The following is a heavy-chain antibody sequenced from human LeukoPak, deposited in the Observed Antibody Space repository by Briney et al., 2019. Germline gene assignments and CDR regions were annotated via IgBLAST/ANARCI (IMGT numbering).Heavy chain of an antibody. Sequence: SVKVSCMASGGTFSSYAISWVRQAPGQGLEWMGGIIPIFGTANYAQKFQGRVTITADESTSTAYMELSSLRSEDTAVYYCAREGDEYQLLPQGNWFDPWGQGTLVTVSS. CDR1: GGTFSSYA. J-gene: IGHJ5*02. V-gene: IGHV1-69*13. CDR2: IIPIFGTA. D-gene: IGHD2-2*01. CDR3: AREGDEYQLLPQGNWFDP.